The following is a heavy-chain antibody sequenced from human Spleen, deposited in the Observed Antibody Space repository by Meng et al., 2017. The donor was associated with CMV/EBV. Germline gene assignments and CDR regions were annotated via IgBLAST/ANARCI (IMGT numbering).Heavy chain of an antibody. CDR3: ARGMWLRDY. D-gene: IGHD2-21*01. V-gene: IGHV4-59*01. CDR2: IYYSGNT. CDR1: GSISRNY. J-gene: IGHJ4*01. Sequence: TLSLTCTVFGSISRNYWSWFRQPPGKGLEWIGYIYYSGNTNYNPSLKSRVTISVDTSKNQFSLKVRSVTAADTAVYYCARGMWLRDYWGPGKMVTVSS.